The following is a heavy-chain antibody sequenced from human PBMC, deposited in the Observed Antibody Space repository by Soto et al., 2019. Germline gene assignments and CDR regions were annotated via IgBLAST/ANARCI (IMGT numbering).Heavy chain of an antibody. Sequence: QVQLVESGGGLVKPGGSLRLSCVASGFTFSDHYMIWIRQAPGKGLEWLSYISTSSSYTNYADSVKGRFTISRDNAMNSLYLQMNSLTAEDTAVYYCARLRLTGYFDYWGQGNLVTVSS. J-gene: IGHJ4*02. V-gene: IGHV3-11*05. CDR2: ISTSSSYT. CDR1: GFTFSDHY. CDR3: ARLRLTGYFDY.